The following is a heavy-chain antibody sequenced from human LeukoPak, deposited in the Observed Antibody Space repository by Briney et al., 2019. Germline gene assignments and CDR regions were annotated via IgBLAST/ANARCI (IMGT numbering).Heavy chain of an antibody. CDR3: AREMGGDYGSGTFFDL. V-gene: IGHV3-11*01. J-gene: IGHJ4*02. CDR2: ISGGGDTK. Sequence: GGSLRLSCAASEFVFSDYYMSWVRQAPGKGLEWVSYISGGGDTKYYADSVKGRFTISRDNAKNSLYLQMNNLRAEDTAVYYCAREMGGDYGSGTFFDLWGQGNMVTVSS. D-gene: IGHD3-10*01. CDR1: EFVFSDYY.